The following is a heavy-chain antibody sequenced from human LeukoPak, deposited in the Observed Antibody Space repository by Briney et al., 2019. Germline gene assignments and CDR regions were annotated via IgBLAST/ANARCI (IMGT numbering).Heavy chain of an antibody. V-gene: IGHV4-59*01. Sequence: PSETLSLTCTVSGGSIGDYYWSWIRQPPGKGLEWIGYLYYSRNTNYSPSLKSRVTISADTSKTQVYLKLRSVTAADTAVYYFVRDLSGAAVTQYWGKG. D-gene: IGHD1-26*01. J-gene: IGHJ1*01. CDR2: LYYSRNT. CDR1: GGSIGDYY. CDR3: VRDLSGAAVTQY.